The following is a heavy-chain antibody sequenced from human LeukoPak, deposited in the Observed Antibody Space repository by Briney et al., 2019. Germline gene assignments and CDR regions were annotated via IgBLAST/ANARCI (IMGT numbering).Heavy chain of an antibody. J-gene: IGHJ4*02. CDR3: ARDNEGSSPADY. V-gene: IGHV1-69*06. Sequence: ASVRVSCKAALCTVGSYAVSWVRQAPGQGLEGMGRIIPVFGTANYAKKFQGRVTITADRSTSPAYMELSGLRSDDTAVYYCARDNEGSSPADYWGQGTLVTVSS. D-gene: IGHD6-6*01. CDR2: IIPVFGTA. CDR1: LCTVGSYA.